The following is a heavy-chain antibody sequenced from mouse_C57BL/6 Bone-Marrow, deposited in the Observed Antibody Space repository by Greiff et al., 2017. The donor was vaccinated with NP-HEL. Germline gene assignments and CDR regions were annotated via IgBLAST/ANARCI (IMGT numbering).Heavy chain of an antibody. V-gene: IGHV1-76*01. J-gene: IGHJ3*01. CDR3: ARCSGYGRFAY. CDR1: GYTFTDYY. D-gene: IGHD3-2*02. Sequence: QVQLQQSGAELVRPGASVKLSCKASGYTFTDYYINWVKQRPGQGLEWIARIYPGSGNTYYNEKFKGKATLTAEKSSSTAYMQLSSLTSEDSAVYFCARCSGYGRFAYWGQGTLVTVSA. CDR2: IYPGSGNT.